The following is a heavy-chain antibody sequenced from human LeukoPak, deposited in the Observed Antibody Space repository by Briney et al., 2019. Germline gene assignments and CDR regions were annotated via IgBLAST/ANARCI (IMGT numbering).Heavy chain of an antibody. J-gene: IGHJ4*02. CDR1: GGSFSDYY. Sequence: PSETLSLTCAVYGGSFSDYYWSWIRQPPGKGLEWIGEINHSGSTNYNPSLKSRVTISVDTSKNQFSLKLSSVTAADTAVYYCARVWASSPYYFDYWGQGTLVTVSS. V-gene: IGHV4-34*01. CDR2: INHSGST. CDR3: ARVWASSPYYFDY. D-gene: IGHD3-16*01.